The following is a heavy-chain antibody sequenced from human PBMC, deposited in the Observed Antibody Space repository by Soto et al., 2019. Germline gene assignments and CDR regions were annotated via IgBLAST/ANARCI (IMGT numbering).Heavy chain of an antibody. J-gene: IGHJ4*02. Sequence: GGSLRLSCAASGFTFSSYAMSWVRQAPGKGLEWVSAISGSGGSTYYADSVKGRFTISRDNSKNTLYLQMNSLRAEDTAVYYCAKEFSPMVRGVIAPHYWGQGTLVTVSS. CDR1: GFTFSSYA. D-gene: IGHD3-10*01. CDR2: ISGSGGST. CDR3: AKEFSPMVRGVIAPHY. V-gene: IGHV3-23*01.